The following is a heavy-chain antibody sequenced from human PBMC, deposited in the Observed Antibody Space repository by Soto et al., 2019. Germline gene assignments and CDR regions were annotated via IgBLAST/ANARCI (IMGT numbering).Heavy chain of an antibody. CDR2: INSDGSST. V-gene: IGHV3-74*01. CDR3: ARDYYGSGSYNWFDP. D-gene: IGHD3-10*01. CDR1: GFTFSSYW. Sequence: EVQLVESGGGLVQPGGSLRLSGAASGFTFSSYWMHWVRQAPGKGLVWVSRINSDGSSTSYADSVKGRFTISRDNAKNTLYLQMNSLRAEDTAVYYCARDYYGSGSYNWFDPWGQGTLVTVSS. J-gene: IGHJ5*02.